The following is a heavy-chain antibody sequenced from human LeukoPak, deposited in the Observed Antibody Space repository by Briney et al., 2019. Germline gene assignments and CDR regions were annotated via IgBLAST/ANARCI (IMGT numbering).Heavy chain of an antibody. CDR3: ARNRRYYDSSGLPHFDY. D-gene: IGHD3-22*01. J-gene: IGHJ4*02. Sequence: PGRSLRLSCAASGFTFSSYGMHWVRQAPGKGLEWVADIWYDGSNKYYADSVKGRFTISRDNSKNTLYLQMNSLRAEDTAVYYCARNRRYYDSSGLPHFDYWGQGTLVTVSS. V-gene: IGHV3-33*08. CDR1: GFTFSSYG. CDR2: IWYDGSNK.